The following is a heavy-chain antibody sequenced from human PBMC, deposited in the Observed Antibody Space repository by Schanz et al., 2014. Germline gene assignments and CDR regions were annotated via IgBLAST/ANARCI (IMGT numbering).Heavy chain of an antibody. J-gene: IGHJ4*02. CDR1: GFTFSSYS. Sequence: EVQLLESGGGLVQPGGSLRLSCTASGFTFSSYSMNWVRQAPGKGLEWVSYVSRSTPDIYYADSVKGRFTISRDNSKNTLYLQMNSLRAEDTAVYYCVRDSFFAFDYWGQGTLXTVSS. V-gene: IGHV3-48*01. CDR2: VSRSTPDI. D-gene: IGHD3-3*01. CDR3: VRDSFFAFDY.